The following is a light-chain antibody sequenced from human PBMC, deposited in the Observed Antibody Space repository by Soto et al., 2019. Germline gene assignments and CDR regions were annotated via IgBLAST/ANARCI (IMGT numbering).Light chain of an antibody. CDR1: QSVSSSY. V-gene: IGKV3-20*01. J-gene: IGKJ1*01. Sequence: EIVLTQSPGTLSLSPGERATLSCRASQSVSSSYLAWYQQKPGQAPRLLIYGASSRATGIPDRFSGSGSGTAFTLTISRLELEDFAVYYCQQYGSSSWTFGQGTKVEIK. CDR3: QQYGSSSWT. CDR2: GAS.